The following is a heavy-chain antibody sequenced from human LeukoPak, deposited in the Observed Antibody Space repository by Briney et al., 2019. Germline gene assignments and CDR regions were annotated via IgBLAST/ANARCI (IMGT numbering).Heavy chain of an antibody. CDR3: ARDGLLWFGELYYYYYYMDV. J-gene: IGHJ6*03. CDR1: GFTFSNYW. CDR2: LKEDGSEK. Sequence: GGSLRLSCAASGFTFSNYWMSWVRQAPGKGLEWVATLKEDGSEKYYVDSVKGRFTISRDNAKNSLYLQMNSLRAEDTAVYYCARDGLLWFGELYYYYYYMDVWGKGTTVTVSS. V-gene: IGHV3-7*01. D-gene: IGHD3-10*01.